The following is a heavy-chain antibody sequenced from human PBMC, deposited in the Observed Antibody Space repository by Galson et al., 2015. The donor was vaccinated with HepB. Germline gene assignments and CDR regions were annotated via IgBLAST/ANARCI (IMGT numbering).Heavy chain of an antibody. CDR1: GFTLSTSDVG. J-gene: IGHJ4*02. V-gene: IGHV2-5*02. D-gene: IGHD6-19*01. CDR2: IHWGGDK. Sequence: PALVNPTQTLTLTCRFSGFTLSTSDVGVGWIRQPPGKALEWPAPIHWGGDKRSSPSLENRNTITRDTSENQVVLTMTNMDPLDTATYYCAHSRSSARHWGGFDYGGQGTLVTVSS. CDR3: AHSRSSARHWGGFDY.